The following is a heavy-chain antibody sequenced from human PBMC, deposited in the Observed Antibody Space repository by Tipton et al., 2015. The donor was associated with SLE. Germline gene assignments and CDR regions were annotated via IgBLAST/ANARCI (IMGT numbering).Heavy chain of an antibody. CDR2: IYYSGST. J-gene: IGHJ6*02. Sequence: TLSLTCTVSGGSISSSSYYWGWIRQPPGKGLEWIGSIYYSGSTYYNPSLKSRVTISVDTSKNQFSLKLSSVTAADTAVYYCAREREPRQLWLYYYYDMDVWGQGTTVTVSS. CDR1: GGSISSSSYY. D-gene: IGHD5-18*01. CDR3: AREREPRQLWLYYYYDMDV. V-gene: IGHV4-39*07.